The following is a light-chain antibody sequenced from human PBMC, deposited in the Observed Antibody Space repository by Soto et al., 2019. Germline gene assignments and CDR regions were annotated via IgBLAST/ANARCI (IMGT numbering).Light chain of an antibody. CDR3: QEHASI. CDR1: QNLGDGR. V-gene: IGKV3-20*01. CDR2: DAS. J-gene: IGKJ5*01. Sequence: VLPQSPGTLSLSPGERATLSCRANQNLGDGRLAWYQQKPGQPPTLLIYDASTRATGIPDRFSGSGSGTDFTLTISRLEPEDFAVYYCQEHASIFGQGTRLENK.